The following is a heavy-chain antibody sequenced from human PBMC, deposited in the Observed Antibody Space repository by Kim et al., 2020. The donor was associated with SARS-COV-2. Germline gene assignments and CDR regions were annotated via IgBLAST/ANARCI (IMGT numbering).Heavy chain of an antibody. CDR3: ARHRNITIFGVVIFGTVFDY. D-gene: IGHD3-3*01. CDR1: GGSISSSSYY. Sequence: SETLSLTCTVSGGSISSSSYYWGWIRQPPGKGLEWIGSIYYSGSTYYNPSLKSRVTISVDTSKNQFSLKLSSVTAADTAVYYCARHRNITIFGVVIFGTVFDYWGQGTLVTVSS. CDR2: IYYSGST. J-gene: IGHJ4*02. V-gene: IGHV4-39*01.